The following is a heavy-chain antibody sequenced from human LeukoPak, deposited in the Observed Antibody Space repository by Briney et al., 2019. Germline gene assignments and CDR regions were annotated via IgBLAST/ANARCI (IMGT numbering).Heavy chain of an antibody. Sequence: PSETLSLTCTVSGGSISGSSYYWGWIRQPPGKGLEWIGSTFYNGRTYYKPSLKSRVTISVDTSKNQFSLKLSSVTAADTAVYYCARVGRGKGGYSYGPSGNWFDPWGQGTLVTVSS. D-gene: IGHD5-18*01. CDR2: TFYNGRT. CDR3: ARVGRGKGGYSYGPSGNWFDP. V-gene: IGHV4-39*07. J-gene: IGHJ5*02. CDR1: GGSISGSSYY.